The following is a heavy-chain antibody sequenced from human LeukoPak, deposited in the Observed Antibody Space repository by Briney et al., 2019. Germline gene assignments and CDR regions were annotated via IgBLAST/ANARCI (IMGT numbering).Heavy chain of an antibody. D-gene: IGHD6-19*01. CDR3: AKEKPVFGYSSGFDY. Sequence: PGRSLRLSCAASGFTFSSYGMHWVRQAPGKGLEWVAVISYDGSNKYYADSVKGRFTISRDNSKNTLYLQMNSLRAEDTAVYYCAKEKPVFGYSSGFDYWDQGTLVTVSS. J-gene: IGHJ4*02. CDR2: ISYDGSNK. CDR1: GFTFSSYG. V-gene: IGHV3-30*18.